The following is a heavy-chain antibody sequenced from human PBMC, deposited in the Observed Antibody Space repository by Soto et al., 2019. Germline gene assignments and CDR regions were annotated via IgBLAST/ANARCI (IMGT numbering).Heavy chain of an antibody. CDR1: GFTFSNYA. Sequence: GSLRLSCAASGFTFSNYAMSWVRQAPGKGLEWVSSITGTGGSTYYGDSVKGRFTISRDNSKNTLYLQMNSLRAEDTAVYYCAKDRGITMVVVTLLLDYWGQGTLVTVSSGKGEAHYGLDVWGQGTTVTVSS. J-gene: IGHJ6*02. CDR2: ITGTGGST. D-gene: IGHD3-22*01. V-gene: IGHV3-23*01. CDR3: AKDRGITMVVVTLLLDYWGQGTLVTVSSGKGEAHYGLDV.